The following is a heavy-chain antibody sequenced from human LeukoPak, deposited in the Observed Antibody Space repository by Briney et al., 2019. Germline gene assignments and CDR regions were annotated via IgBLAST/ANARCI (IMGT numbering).Heavy chain of an antibody. J-gene: IGHJ5*02. D-gene: IGHD4-11*01. CDR3: ARDPYTNNNSYRGRANNWFAP. Sequence: GASVKVSCKASGYTFTSYAMNWVRQAPGQGLEWMGWINTNTGNPTYAQGFTRRFVFSLDTSVSTAWLQISGLKAEDTAVYYCARDPYTNNNSYRGRANNWFAPWGQGTLVTVSS. V-gene: IGHV7-4-1*02. CDR2: INTNTGNP. CDR1: GYTFTSYA.